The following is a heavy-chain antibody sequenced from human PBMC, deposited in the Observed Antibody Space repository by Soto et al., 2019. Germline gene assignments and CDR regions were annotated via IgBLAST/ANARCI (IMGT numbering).Heavy chain of an antibody. V-gene: IGHV4-34*01. Sequence: SETLSLTCAVYGGSFSGYYWSWIRQPPGKGLEWIGEINHSGSTNYNPSLKTRVTISVDTSKNQHSLQLSSVTAADTAVYYCARGRRGGGMDVWGKGTTVTVSS. CDR3: ARGRRGGGMDV. D-gene: IGHD3-16*01. CDR2: INHSGST. CDR1: GGSFSGYY. J-gene: IGHJ6*04.